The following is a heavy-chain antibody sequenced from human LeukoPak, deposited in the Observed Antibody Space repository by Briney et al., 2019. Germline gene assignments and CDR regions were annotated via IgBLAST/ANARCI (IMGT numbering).Heavy chain of an antibody. D-gene: IGHD6-19*01. CDR2: INPNSGGT. J-gene: IGHJ5*02. V-gene: IGHV1-2*06. Sequence: ASVKVCCKASGYTFTGYYMHWVRQAPGQGLEWMGRINPNSGGTNYAQKFQGRVTMTRDTSISTAYMELSRLRSDDTAVYYCARGLGWYVYWFDPWGQGTLVTVSS. CDR1: GYTFTGYY. CDR3: ARGLGWYVYWFDP.